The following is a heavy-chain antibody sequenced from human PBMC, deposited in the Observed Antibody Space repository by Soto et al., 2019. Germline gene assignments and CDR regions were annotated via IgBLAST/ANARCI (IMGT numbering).Heavy chain of an antibody. CDR1: GGSISRYY. CDR3: ARRNYDSSGYYNNWFDP. D-gene: IGHD3-22*01. J-gene: IGHJ5*02. Sequence: SETLSLTCTVSGGSISRYYWNWIRQPPGKGLEWIGYIYYSGSTNYNPSLKSRVTISVDTSKNQFSLKLSSVTAADTAVYYCARRNYDSSGYYNNWFDPWGQGTLVTVSS. V-gene: IGHV4-59*08. CDR2: IYYSGST.